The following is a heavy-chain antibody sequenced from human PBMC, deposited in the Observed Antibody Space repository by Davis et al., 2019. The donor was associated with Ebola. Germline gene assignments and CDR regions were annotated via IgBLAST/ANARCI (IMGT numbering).Heavy chain of an antibody. Sequence: PGGSLRLSCAASGFTFSNAWMSWVRQAPGKGLEWVGRIKSKTDGGTTDYAAPVKGRFTISRDDSKNTLYLQMNSLKTEDTAVYYCTTDITMVRGVPNYYYYYMDVWGKGTTVTVSS. CDR2: IKSKTDGGTT. J-gene: IGHJ6*03. D-gene: IGHD3-10*01. V-gene: IGHV3-15*01. CDR3: TTDITMVRGVPNYYYYYMDV. CDR1: GFTFSNAW.